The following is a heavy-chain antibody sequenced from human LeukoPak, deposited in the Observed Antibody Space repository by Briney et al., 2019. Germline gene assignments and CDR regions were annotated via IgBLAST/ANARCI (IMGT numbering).Heavy chain of an antibody. CDR2: IYTSGST. Sequence: SETLSLTCTVSGGSISSYYWSWIRQSAGKGLEWIGRIYTSGSTNYNPSLKSRVTMSVDTSKNQFSLKLSSVTAADTAVYYCARSLLVDYDSSGYYRYYFDYWGQGTLVTVSS. J-gene: IGHJ4*02. D-gene: IGHD3-22*01. CDR1: GGSISSYY. CDR3: ARSLLVDYDSSGYYRYYFDY. V-gene: IGHV4-4*07.